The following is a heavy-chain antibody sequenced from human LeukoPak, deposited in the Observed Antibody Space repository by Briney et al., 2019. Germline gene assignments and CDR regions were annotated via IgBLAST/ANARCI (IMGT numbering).Heavy chain of an antibody. CDR2: ISSSSSYI. CDR1: GFTFSSYS. CDR3: ARLPSNVAKVDY. V-gene: IGHV3-21*01. J-gene: IGHJ4*02. Sequence: GGSLRLSCAASGFTFSSYSMNWVRQAPGKGLEWVSSISSSSSYIYYADSVKGRFTISRDNAKNSLYLQMNSMRAEDTAVYYCARLPSNVAKVDYWGQGTLVTVSS. D-gene: IGHD2/OR15-2a*01.